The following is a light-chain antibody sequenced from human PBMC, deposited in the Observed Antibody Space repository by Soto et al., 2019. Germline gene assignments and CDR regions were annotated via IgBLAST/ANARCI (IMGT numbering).Light chain of an antibody. V-gene: IGKV1-16*01. CDR3: HQYNAYPLT. J-gene: IGKJ4*01. CDR1: QGIRHQ. CDR2: AAS. Sequence: DIQVTQSPSSLSASVGDRVTITCQTSQGIRHQLAWFQLKPGKAPKSLIYAASSLQSGVPSRFNGSGSETYFPLTISSPQPEDFATYSCHQYNAYPLTFRGGTKVEI.